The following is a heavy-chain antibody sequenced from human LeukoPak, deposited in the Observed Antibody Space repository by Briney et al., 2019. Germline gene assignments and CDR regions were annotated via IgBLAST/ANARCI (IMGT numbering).Heavy chain of an antibody. J-gene: IGHJ4*02. CDR3: AKDRPTWPIDY. CDR2: ITSSSTSTL. V-gene: IGHV3-48*01. CDR1: EFTFSSYN. Sequence: GGSLRLSCAASEFTFSSYNMNWVRQAPGRGLEWISYITSSSTSTLYYADSVRGRFTISRDNSKNTLYLQMNSLRAEDTAVYYCAKDRPTWPIDYWGQGTLVTVSS. D-gene: IGHD5-12*01.